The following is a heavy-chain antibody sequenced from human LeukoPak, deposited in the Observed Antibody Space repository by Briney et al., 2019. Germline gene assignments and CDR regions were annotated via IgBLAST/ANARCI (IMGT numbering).Heavy chain of an antibody. J-gene: IGHJ6*03. CDR2: ISSSGSTI. Sequence: GGSLSLSCAASGFTFSDYYMTWIRQAPGKGLEWVSYISSSGSTIYYADSVKGRFTISRDNAKNSLYLQMNSLRAEDTAVYYCARVGAWIQLWDYYYMDVWGKGTTVTVSS. V-gene: IGHV3-11*04. D-gene: IGHD5-18*01. CDR1: GFTFSDYY. CDR3: ARVGAWIQLWDYYYMDV.